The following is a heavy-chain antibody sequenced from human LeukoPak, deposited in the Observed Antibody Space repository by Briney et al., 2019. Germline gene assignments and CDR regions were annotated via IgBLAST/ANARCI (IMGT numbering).Heavy chain of an antibody. CDR3: ARHHLFTYGDYGQYYFDY. Sequence: SETLSLTCAVSGGSFSGYYWSWIRQPPGKWLEWIGEIYHSGSTNYNPSLKSRVTISVDTSKNQFSLKLSPVTAADTAVYYCARHHLFTYGDYGQYYFDYWGQGTLVTVSS. D-gene: IGHD4-17*01. CDR2: IYHSGST. CDR1: GGSFSGYY. V-gene: IGHV4-34*01. J-gene: IGHJ4*02.